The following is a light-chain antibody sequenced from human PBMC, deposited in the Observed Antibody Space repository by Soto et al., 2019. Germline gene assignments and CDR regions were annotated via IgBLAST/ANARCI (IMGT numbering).Light chain of an antibody. CDR2: EVS. CDR1: SSDVGGYNY. Sequence: QSALTQPASVSGSPGQSITISCTGTSSDVGGYNYVSWYQQHPGKAPKLVIYEVSDRPSGISDRFSGSKSGNTASLPISGPQAADEADYYCNSYTSIRTYVFGTGTKVTVL. J-gene: IGLJ1*01. V-gene: IGLV2-14*01. CDR3: NSYTSIRTYV.